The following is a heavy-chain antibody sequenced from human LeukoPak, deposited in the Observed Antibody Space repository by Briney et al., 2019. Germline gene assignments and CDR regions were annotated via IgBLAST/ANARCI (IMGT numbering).Heavy chain of an antibody. CDR1: RFTFSSFA. J-gene: IGHJ4*02. D-gene: IGHD3-3*01. Sequence: GGSLRLSCAASRFTFSSFAMSWVRQAPGKGLEWVSTISGSGGRTNYADSVKGRFTISRDNFKNTLYLQMDNLRAEDTAVYYCVKDPAHDFWSGYYGFDYWGQGTLVTVSS. CDR2: ISGSGGRT. V-gene: IGHV3-23*01. CDR3: VKDPAHDFWSGYYGFDY.